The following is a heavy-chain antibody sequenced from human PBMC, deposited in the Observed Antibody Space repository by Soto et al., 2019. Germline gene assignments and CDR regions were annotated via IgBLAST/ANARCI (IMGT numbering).Heavy chain of an antibody. CDR1: GYTFTSYD. J-gene: IGHJ5*02. D-gene: IGHD6-13*01. V-gene: IGHV1-8*01. CDR2: MNPNSGNT. CDR3: ARGVKAAAGPWYNWFDP. Sequence: ASVKVSCKASGYTFTSYDINWVRQATGQGLEWMGWMNPNSGNTGYAQKFQGRVTMTRNTSISTAYMELSSLRSEDTAVYYCARGVKAAAGPWYNWFDPWGQGTLVTGLL.